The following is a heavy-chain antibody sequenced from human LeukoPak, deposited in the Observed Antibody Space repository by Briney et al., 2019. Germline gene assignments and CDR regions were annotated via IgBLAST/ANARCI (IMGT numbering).Heavy chain of an antibody. CDR2: IYYSGST. Sequence: SETLSLTCTVSGGSISSYYWSWIRQPPGKGLEWIGSIYYSGSTYYNPSLKSRVTISVDTSKNQFSLKLSSVTAADTAVYYCSRPGGIEDYYYYMDVWGKGTTVTVSS. CDR1: GGSISSYY. D-gene: IGHD1-26*01. CDR3: SRPGGIEDYYYYMDV. J-gene: IGHJ6*03. V-gene: IGHV4-59*05.